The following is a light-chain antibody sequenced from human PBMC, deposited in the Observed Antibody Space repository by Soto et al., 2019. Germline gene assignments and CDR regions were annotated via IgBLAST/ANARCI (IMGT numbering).Light chain of an antibody. CDR2: KAS. Sequence: DIQITQSPSTLSASVGDRVTITCRASQSISSWLAWYQQKPGKAPKLLIYKASSLESGVPSRFSGSGSGTEFTLTISSLQPEDFATYYCQQLNSYPITFGQGTRLEI. V-gene: IGKV1-5*03. CDR3: QQLNSYPIT. CDR1: QSISSW. J-gene: IGKJ5*01.